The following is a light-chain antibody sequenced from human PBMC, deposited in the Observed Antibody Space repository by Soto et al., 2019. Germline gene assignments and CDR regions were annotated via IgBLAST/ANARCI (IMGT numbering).Light chain of an antibody. CDR1: QDINKY. J-gene: IGKJ2*04. V-gene: IGKV1-33*01. Sequence: EIQVTHSPSSFSFSLSYIVTITCQASQDINKYLNWYQQKPGKAPKLLIYDASNLETGVPSRFSGSGSGTDFTFTISSLQAEDLATYYCQQYDSPNRSLGQGTKVEIK. CDR3: QQYDSPNRS. CDR2: DAS.